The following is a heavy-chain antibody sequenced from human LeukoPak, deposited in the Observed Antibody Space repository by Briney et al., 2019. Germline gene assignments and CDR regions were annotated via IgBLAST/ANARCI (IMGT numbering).Heavy chain of an antibody. CDR3: ARSPVFSSAAAIRYFDY. CDR2: INHSGST. D-gene: IGHD3-9*01. V-gene: IGHV4-34*01. Sequence: PSETLSLTCAVYGGSFSGYYWSWIRQPPGKGLEWIGEINHSGSTNYNPSLKSRVTISVDTSKNQFSLKLSSVTAADTAVYYCARSPVFSSAAAIRYFDYWGQGTLVTVSS. CDR1: GGSFSGYY. J-gene: IGHJ4*02.